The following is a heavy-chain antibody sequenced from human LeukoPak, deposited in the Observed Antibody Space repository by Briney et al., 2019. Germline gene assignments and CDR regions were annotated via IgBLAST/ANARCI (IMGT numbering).Heavy chain of an antibody. J-gene: IGHJ3*02. CDR2: IYYSGST. V-gene: IGHV4-39*07. CDR1: GGSISSSSYY. CDR3: ARDRYYDSSGYYLGHAFDI. D-gene: IGHD3-22*01. Sequence: SETLSLTCTVSGGSISSSSYYWGWIRQPPGKGLEWIGSIYYSGSTYYNPSLKSRVTISVDTSKNQFSLNLSSVTAADTAVYYCARDRYYDSSGYYLGHAFDIWGQGTMVTVSS.